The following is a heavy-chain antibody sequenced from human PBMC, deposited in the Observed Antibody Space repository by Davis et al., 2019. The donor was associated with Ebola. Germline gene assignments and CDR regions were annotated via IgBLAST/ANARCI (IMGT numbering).Heavy chain of an antibody. CDR3: TLTVTTIDY. Sequence: GGSLRLSCTASGFTFGDYAMSWVRQAPGKGLEWVGFIRSKAYGGTTEYAASVKGRFTISRDDSKSIAYLQMNSLKTEDTAVYYCTLTVTTIDYWGQGTLVTVSS. CDR1: GFTFGDYA. CDR2: IRSKAYGGTT. V-gene: IGHV3-49*04. J-gene: IGHJ4*02. D-gene: IGHD4-17*01.